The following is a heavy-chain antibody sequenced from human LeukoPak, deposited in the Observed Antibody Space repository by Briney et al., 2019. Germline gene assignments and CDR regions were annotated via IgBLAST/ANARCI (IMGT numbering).Heavy chain of an antibody. J-gene: IGHJ4*02. CDR2: MNPNSGNR. CDR1: GYTFSSYD. CDR3: ARGLWGQQLTDY. V-gene: IGHV1-8*01. D-gene: IGHD6-13*01. Sequence: ASVKVSCKASGYTFSSYDINWVRQATGQGLEWMGWMNPNSGNRGYAQKFQGRVTMTRNTSISTAYMELSSLRSEDTAVYYCARGLWGQQLTDYWGQGTLVTVSS.